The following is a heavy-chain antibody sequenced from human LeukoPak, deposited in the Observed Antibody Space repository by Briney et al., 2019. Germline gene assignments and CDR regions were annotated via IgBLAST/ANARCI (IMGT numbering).Heavy chain of an antibody. Sequence: SVKVSCKASGGTFSSYAISWVRQAPGQGLEWMGRVIPIFGTANYAQKFQGRVTITTEESTSTAYMELSSLRSEDTAVYYCAKGDYSNSYNYWGQGTLVTVSS. CDR2: VIPIFGTA. J-gene: IGHJ4*02. CDR3: AKGDYSNSYNY. V-gene: IGHV1-69*05. CDR1: GGTFSSYA. D-gene: IGHD4-17*01.